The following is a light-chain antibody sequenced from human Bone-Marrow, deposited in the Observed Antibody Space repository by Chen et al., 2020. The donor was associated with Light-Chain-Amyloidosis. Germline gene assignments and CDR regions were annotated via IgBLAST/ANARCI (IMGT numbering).Light chain of an antibody. CDR1: NIGSTS. Sequence: SYVLTQPSSVSLPPGQTATIACGGNNIGSTSVHWYQQTPGQAPLLVVYDDSDRPSGIPERLSGSNSGNTATLTISRVEAGDEADYYCQVWDRSSDRPVFGGGTKLTVL. CDR2: DDS. J-gene: IGLJ3*02. CDR3: QVWDRSSDRPV. V-gene: IGLV3-21*02.